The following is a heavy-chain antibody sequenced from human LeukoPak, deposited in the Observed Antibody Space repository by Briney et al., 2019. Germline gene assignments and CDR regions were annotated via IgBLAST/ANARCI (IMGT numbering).Heavy chain of an antibody. Sequence: PSETLSLTCTVSGGSISSGGYYWSWIRQHPGKGLEWIGYIYYSGSTYYNPSLKSRVTISVDTSKNQFSLKLSSVTAADTAVYYCAMGEWLVREGYFDYWGQGTLVTVSS. CDR3: AMGEWLVREGYFDY. CDR1: GGSISSGGYY. CDR2: IYYSGST. D-gene: IGHD6-19*01. J-gene: IGHJ4*02. V-gene: IGHV4-31*03.